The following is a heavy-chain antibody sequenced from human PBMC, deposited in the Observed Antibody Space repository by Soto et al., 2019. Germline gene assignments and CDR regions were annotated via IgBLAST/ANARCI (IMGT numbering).Heavy chain of an antibody. CDR1: GFTFSSYS. CDR3: ARERRSYFFDY. V-gene: IGHV3-21*01. J-gene: IGHJ4*02. CDR2: ISSSSSYI. Sequence: GGSLRLSCAASGFTFSSYSMNWVRQAPGKGLEWVSSISSSSSYIYYADSVKGRFTISRDNAKNSLYLQMNRLSDEDTAVYYCARERRSYFFDYWGQGTLVTVSS.